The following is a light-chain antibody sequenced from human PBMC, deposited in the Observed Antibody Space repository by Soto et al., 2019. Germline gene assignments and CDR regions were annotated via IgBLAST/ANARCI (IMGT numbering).Light chain of an antibody. J-gene: IGKJ5*01. CDR1: QSVSSN. CDR2: GAS. Sequence: EKELTQSSAPPSLSPRERATLSHWASQSVSSNLAWCQHKPGQAPRLLIYGASSRATGIPDRFSGSGSGTDFTLTISRLEPEDFAVYYCQQYGSSPTFGEGTRLEIK. CDR3: QQYGSSPT. V-gene: IGKV3-20*01.